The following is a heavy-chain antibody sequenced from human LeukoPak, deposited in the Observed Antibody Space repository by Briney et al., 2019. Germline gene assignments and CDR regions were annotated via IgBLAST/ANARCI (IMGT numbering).Heavy chain of an antibody. CDR1: VFTFSSYS. CDR3: ARDEIYCTNGVCYPPNWFDP. J-gene: IGHJ5*02. V-gene: IGHV3-21*01. CDR2: ISSSSSYI. D-gene: IGHD2-8*01. Sequence: GGSLRLSCAASVFTFSSYSMNWVRQAPGKGLEWVSSISSSSSYIYYADSVKGRFTISRDNAKNSLYLQMNSLRAEDTAVYYCARDEIYCTNGVCYPPNWFDPWGQGTLVTVSS.